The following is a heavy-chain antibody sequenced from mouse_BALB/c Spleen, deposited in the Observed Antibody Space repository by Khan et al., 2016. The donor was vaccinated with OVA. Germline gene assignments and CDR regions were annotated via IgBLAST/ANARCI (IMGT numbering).Heavy chain of an antibody. CDR2: INPHIGET. V-gene: IGHV1-20*02. CDR3: TRIYRSDFDY. Sequence: EVQLQQSGPELVRPGASVKISCKASGYSFTGYFMNWVMQSHGKSLEWIGRINPHIGETFYNQRFKDKATLTVYDSSSTAHMELRSLASEDSAVXYCTRIYRSDFDYWGQGTTLTVSS. CDR1: GYSFTGYF. J-gene: IGHJ2*01. D-gene: IGHD1-1*01.